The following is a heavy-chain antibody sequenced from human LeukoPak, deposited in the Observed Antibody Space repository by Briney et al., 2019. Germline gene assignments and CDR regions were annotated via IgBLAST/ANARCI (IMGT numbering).Heavy chain of an antibody. D-gene: IGHD1-26*01. CDR2: ISPNSGGT. CDR3: ARGPVGATNAFHI. V-gene: IGHV1-2*06. Sequence: ASVKVSCKASRYTFTDYYIHWVRQAPGQGLEWMGRISPNSGGTSYAQKFQGRVTMTRDTSIATAYMELSSLRSDDTAVYYCARGPVGATNAFHIWGQGTLVTVSS. CDR1: RYTFTDYY. J-gene: IGHJ3*02.